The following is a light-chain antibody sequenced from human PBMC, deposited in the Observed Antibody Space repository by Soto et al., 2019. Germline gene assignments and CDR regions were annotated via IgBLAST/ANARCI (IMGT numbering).Light chain of an antibody. Sequence: DIQLTQSPSFLSASVGDRVTITCRASQDISDYLAWYQQKPGKAPKLLIYTASILQSGVPSRFSGSASATQFTLTISSLQPEDFATYYCQQFNVYPLTFGGGTQVEIK. J-gene: IGKJ4*01. CDR2: TAS. CDR3: QQFNVYPLT. CDR1: QDISDY. V-gene: IGKV1-9*01.